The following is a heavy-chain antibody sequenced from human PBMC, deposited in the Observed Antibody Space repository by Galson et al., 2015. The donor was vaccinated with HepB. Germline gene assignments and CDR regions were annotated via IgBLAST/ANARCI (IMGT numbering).Heavy chain of an antibody. V-gene: IGHV3-33*01. J-gene: IGHJ4*02. D-gene: IGHD6-13*01. CDR3: ARDRDSSKLRTINYFDY. Sequence: SLRLSCAASGFTFSSYGMHWVRQAPGKGLEWVAVIWYDGSNKYNADSVKGRFTISRDNSKNTLYLQMNSLRAEDTAVYYCARDRDSSKLRTINYFDYWGQGTLVTVSS. CDR1: GFTFSSYG. CDR2: IWYDGSNK.